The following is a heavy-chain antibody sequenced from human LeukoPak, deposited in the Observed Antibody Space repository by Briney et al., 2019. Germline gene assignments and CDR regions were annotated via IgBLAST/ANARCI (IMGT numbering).Heavy chain of an antibody. Sequence: GGSLRLSCAASGFSFGSYAMSWVRQAPGKGLEWISTISGRGGSTYYADSVQGRFTISGDNSKDTLYLQMNSLRVEDTAAYYCAKDLVRLGETALVGSPYWGQGTLVTVSS. CDR1: GFSFGSYA. V-gene: IGHV3-23*01. D-gene: IGHD5-18*01. CDR3: AKDLVRLGETALVGSPY. J-gene: IGHJ4*02. CDR2: ISGRGGST.